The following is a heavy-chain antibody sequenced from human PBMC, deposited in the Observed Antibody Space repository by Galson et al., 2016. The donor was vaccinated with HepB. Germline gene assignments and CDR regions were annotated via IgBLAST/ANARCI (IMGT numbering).Heavy chain of an antibody. CDR3: ATSPSRGY. CDR1: GFTVSNNY. J-gene: IGHJ4*02. D-gene: IGHD2-2*01. V-gene: IGHV3-66*01. CDR2: IYSGGNT. Sequence: SLRLSCAASGFTVSNNYMSWVRQAPGKGLEWVSVIYSGGNTFYADSAKGRFTISRDTSKNTLYLQMNSLRAEDTAVYYCATSPSRGYWGQGTLVTVSS.